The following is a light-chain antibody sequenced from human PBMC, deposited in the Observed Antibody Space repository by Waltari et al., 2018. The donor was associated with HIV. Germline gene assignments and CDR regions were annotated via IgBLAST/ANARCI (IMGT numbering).Light chain of an antibody. V-gene: IGLV2-23*01. Sequence: QSALTQPASVSGSPGQSITISCTGNSSDVGGYHYVSWYQQHPGKAPKLMLYDGSKRPSGGSSLFSCTKADNTASLTISGLQAEDEAYYCHCSYAGSSTLVFGGGTKLTVL. CDR3: CSYAGSSTLV. CDR2: DGS. CDR1: SSDVGGYHY. J-gene: IGLJ2*01.